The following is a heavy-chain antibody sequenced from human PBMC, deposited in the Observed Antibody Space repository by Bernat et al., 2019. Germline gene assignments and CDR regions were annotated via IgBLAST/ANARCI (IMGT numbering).Heavy chain of an antibody. D-gene: IGHD2-2*02. CDR2: ISSSSSTI. J-gene: IGHJ3*02. V-gene: IGHV3-48*02. CDR1: GFTFSTYS. CDR3: ARDLLSSTSCYTGCAFDI. Sequence: EVQLVESGGGLVQPGGSLRLSCAASGFTFSTYSMNWVRQAPGKGLEWVSYISSSSSTIYYADSVKGRFTISGDNAKNSLYLQVNSLRDEDTALYYCARDLLSSTSCYTGCAFDIWGQGTMVTVSS.